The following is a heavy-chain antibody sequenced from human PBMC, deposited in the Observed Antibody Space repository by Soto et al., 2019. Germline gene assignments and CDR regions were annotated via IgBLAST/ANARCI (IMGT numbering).Heavy chain of an antibody. CDR3: AREVGVWFGESEYGRDT. D-gene: IGHD3-10*01. CDR1: GFTVSSNY. Sequence: WGSLRLSCAASGFTVSSNYMSWVRQAPGKGLEWVSVIYSGGSTYYADSVKGRFTISRDNSKNTLYLQMNSLRAEDTAVYYCAREVGVWFGESEYGRDTWGNGKTVTVS. V-gene: IGHV3-53*01. J-gene: IGHJ6*04. CDR2: IYSGGST.